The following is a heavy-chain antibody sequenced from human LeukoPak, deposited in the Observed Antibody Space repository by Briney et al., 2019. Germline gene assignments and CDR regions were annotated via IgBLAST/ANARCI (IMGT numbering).Heavy chain of an antibody. CDR2: ILYDGSKK. J-gene: IGHJ6*02. Sequence: GRLLRLSCAASGFTFGTYAMHWVRQAPGEGLEWMAIILYDGSKKEYADSVKGRFTVSRDNSKNTLDMQMNSLRAEDTAVYYCARGYCTGNNCRPYYYSGMDVWGQGTTVTVSS. V-gene: IGHV3-33*01. CDR1: GFTFGTYA. CDR3: ARGYCTGNNCRPYYYSGMDV. D-gene: IGHD2-8*02.